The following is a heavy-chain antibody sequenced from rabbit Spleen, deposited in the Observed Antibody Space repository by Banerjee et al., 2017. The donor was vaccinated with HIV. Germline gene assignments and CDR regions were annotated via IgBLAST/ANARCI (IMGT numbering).Heavy chain of an antibody. J-gene: IGHJ4*01. CDR2: IGSGATGNN. CDR1: GFSFSSRYY. V-gene: IGHV1S40*01. CDR3: ARDAGRGDYIDGVFNL. D-gene: IGHD8-1*01. Sequence: QSLEESGGGLVQPEGSLTLTCTASGFSFSSRYYMCWVRQAPGKGLEWIGCIGSGATGNNYYASWAKGRFTISKTSSTTVTLQMTSLTVADTATYFCARDAGRGDYIDGVFNLWGQGTLVTVS.